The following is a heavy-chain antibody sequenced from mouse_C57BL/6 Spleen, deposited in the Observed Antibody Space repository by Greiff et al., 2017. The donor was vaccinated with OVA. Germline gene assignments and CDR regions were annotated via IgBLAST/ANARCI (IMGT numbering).Heavy chain of an antibody. CDR1: GYTFTSYW. J-gene: IGHJ1*03. V-gene: IGHV1-64*01. Sequence: QVHVKQSGAELVKPGASVKLSCKASGYTFTSYWMHWVKQRPGQGLEWIGMIHPNSGSTNYNEKFKSKATLTVDKSSSTAYMQLSSLTSEDSAVYYCARSTTVVARDFDVWGTGTTVTVSS. CDR2: IHPNSGST. D-gene: IGHD1-1*01. CDR3: ARSTTVVARDFDV.